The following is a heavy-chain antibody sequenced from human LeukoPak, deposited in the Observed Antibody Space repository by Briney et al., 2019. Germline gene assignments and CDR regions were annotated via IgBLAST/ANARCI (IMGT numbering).Heavy chain of an antibody. D-gene: IGHD3-3*01. CDR3: ARGPGDFWSGSKIDP. V-gene: IGHV4-59*08. J-gene: IGHJ5*02. Sequence: SETLSLTCTVSGGSISGSYWSWIRQPPGKGLEWIGYIYYTGSTNYNPSLKSRLTISLDTSKNQFSLKLSSVTAADTAVYYCARGPGDFWSGSKIDPWGQGTLVTVSS. CDR2: IYYTGST. CDR1: GGSISGSY.